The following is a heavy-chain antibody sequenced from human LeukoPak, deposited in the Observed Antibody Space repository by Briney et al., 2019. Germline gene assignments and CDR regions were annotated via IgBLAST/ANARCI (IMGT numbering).Heavy chain of an antibody. Sequence: PSETLSLTCTVSGGSLSSYYWSWLRQPPGKGLEWIGYIYYSGSTNYNPSLKSRVTISVDTSKNQFSLKLSSVTAADTAVYYCAGQHGYVGVWGQGTMVTVSS. D-gene: IGHD5-12*01. V-gene: IGHV4-59*08. CDR1: GGSLSSYY. CDR3: AGQHGYVGV. CDR2: IYYSGST. J-gene: IGHJ3*01.